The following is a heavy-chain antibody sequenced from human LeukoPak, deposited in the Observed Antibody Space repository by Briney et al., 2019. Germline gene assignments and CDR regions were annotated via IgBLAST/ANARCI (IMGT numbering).Heavy chain of an antibody. CDR1: GFTFSKYS. J-gene: IGHJ4*02. Sequence: GGSLRLSCVASGFTFSKYSMAWVRQAPGKGLEWVSYITTSSSYIYYADSMQGRFTISRDNAKNSLYLQINNLRAEDTAMYYCARGEAVRGTDHWGRGALVTVSS. CDR3: ARGEAVRGTDH. V-gene: IGHV3-21*01. D-gene: IGHD2-15*01. CDR2: ITTSSSYI.